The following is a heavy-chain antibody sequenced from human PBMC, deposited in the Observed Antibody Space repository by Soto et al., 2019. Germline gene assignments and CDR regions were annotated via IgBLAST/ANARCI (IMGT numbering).Heavy chain of an antibody. V-gene: IGHV1-69*06. CDR1: GGTFSSYA. J-gene: IGHJ4*02. CDR2: IIPIFGTA. CDR3: SRDGFYGDYFSFGY. Sequence: QVQLVQSGAEVKKPGSSVKVSCKASGGTFSSYAISWVRQAPGQGLEWMGGIIPIFGTANYAQKFQGRVTITADKSTGTAYMELSSLRSEDTAVYYCSRDGFYGDYFSFGYWGQGTLVTVSS. D-gene: IGHD4-17*01.